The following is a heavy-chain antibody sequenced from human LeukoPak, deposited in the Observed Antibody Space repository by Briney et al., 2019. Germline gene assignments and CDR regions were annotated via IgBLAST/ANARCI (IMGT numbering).Heavy chain of an antibody. D-gene: IGHD6-19*01. CDR2: IYYSGST. CDR1: GGSISSGGYY. J-gene: IGHJ4*02. Sequence: PSQTLSLTCTVSGGSISSGGYYWSWIRQHPGKGLEWIGYIYYSGSTYYNPFLKSRVTISVDTSKNQFSLKLSSVTAADTAVYYCARDAAVAGARVFDYWGQGTLVTVSS. V-gene: IGHV4-31*03. CDR3: ARDAAVAGARVFDY.